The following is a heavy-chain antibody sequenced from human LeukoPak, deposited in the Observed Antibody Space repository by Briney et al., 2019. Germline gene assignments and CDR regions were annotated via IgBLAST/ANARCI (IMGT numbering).Heavy chain of an antibody. J-gene: IGHJ4*02. CDR2: ISDIGSI. Sequence: TTSETLSLTCTVSGGSISSGDYYWSWIRQPPGKGLEWIAYISDIGSINYNPSLKSRVTISLDTSKNQFSLKLSSVTAADTAVYYCAGHHPRNTVDFWGQGTLVTVSS. D-gene: IGHD2/OR15-2a*01. V-gene: IGHV4-61*08. CDR3: AGHHPRNTVDF. CDR1: GGSISSGDYY.